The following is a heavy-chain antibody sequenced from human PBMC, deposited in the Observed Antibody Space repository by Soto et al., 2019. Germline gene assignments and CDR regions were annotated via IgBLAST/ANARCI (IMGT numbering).Heavy chain of an antibody. CDR2: ISGSGGST. Sequence: GESLKISCAASGFTFSSYAMSWVRQAPGKGLEWVSAISGSGGSTYYADSVKGRFTISRDNSKNTLYLQMNSLRAEDTAVYYCAKGRSGYDSVYYYYYYMDVWGKGTTVTVSS. V-gene: IGHV3-23*01. CDR1: GFTFSSYA. CDR3: AKGRSGYDSVYYYYYYMDV. J-gene: IGHJ6*03. D-gene: IGHD5-12*01.